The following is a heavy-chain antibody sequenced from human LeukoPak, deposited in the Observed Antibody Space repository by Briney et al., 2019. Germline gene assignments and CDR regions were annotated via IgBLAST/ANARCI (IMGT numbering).Heavy chain of an antibody. D-gene: IGHD2-2*01. V-gene: IGHV4-39*07. J-gene: IGHJ4*02. CDR3: ARVLVSDGRLDY. CDR1: GGSISSSSFYY. Sequence: SETLSLTCTVSGGSISSSSFYYWGWIRQPPGKGLEWIGTLYYSGTTYYNPSLKSRVTISVDTSKNQFSLKLSSVTAADTAVYYCARVLVSDGRLDYWGQGTLVTVSS. CDR2: LYYSGTT.